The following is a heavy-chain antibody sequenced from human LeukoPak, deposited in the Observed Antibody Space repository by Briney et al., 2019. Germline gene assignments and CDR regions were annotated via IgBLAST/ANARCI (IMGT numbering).Heavy chain of an antibody. CDR1: GYTLTELS. D-gene: IGHD3-3*01. Sequence: ASVKVSCKVSGYTLTELSMHWVRQAPGQGLEWMGWINTNTGNPTYAQGFTGRFVFSLDTSVSTAYLQISSLKAEDTAVYYCARDPTYYDFWSGSINWFDPWGQGTLVTVSS. CDR2: INTNTGNP. J-gene: IGHJ5*02. V-gene: IGHV7-4-1*02. CDR3: ARDPTYYDFWSGSINWFDP.